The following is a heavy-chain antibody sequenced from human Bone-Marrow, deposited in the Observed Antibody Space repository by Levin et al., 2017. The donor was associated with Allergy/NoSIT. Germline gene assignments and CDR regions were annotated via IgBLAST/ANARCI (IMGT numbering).Heavy chain of an antibody. D-gene: IGHD6-6*01. J-gene: IGHJ5*02. Sequence: LSLTCAASGFTSSNYAMSWVRQAPGKGLEWVSTISGSGGGTYYADSVKGRFTISRDNSKNTLYLQMNSLRAEDTAVYYCAKDVAPRPRWFDPWGQGTLVTVSS. CDR3: AKDVAPRPRWFDP. CDR1: GFTSSNYA. CDR2: ISGSGGGT. V-gene: IGHV3-23*01.